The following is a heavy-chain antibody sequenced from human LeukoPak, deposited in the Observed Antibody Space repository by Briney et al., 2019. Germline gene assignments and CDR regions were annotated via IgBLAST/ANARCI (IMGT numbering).Heavy chain of an antibody. CDR2: IKSKTDGGTT. CDR1: GFTVSNAW. D-gene: IGHD6-13*01. Sequence: KPGGSLRLSCAASGFTVSNAWLSWVRQAPGKGLEWVGRIKSKTDGGTTDYAAPVKGRFTISRDDSKTTLYLQMNRLKTEDTAVYYCTTDDPRWYAYWGQGTLVTVSS. J-gene: IGHJ4*02. V-gene: IGHV3-15*01. CDR3: TTDDPRWYAY.